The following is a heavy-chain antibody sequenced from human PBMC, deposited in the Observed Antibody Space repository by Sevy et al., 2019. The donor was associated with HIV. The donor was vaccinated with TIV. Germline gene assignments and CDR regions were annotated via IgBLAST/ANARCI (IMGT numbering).Heavy chain of an antibody. CDR1: GFTFSDYY. Sequence: GGSLRLFCAASGFTFSDYYMSWIRQAPGKGLEWLSYISSSGDTIYYADSVKGRFTISRDNAKKSLYLQMNSLRAEDTAVYYCARDHVKDGDLGDYYYYAMDVWGQRTTVTVSS. CDR2: ISSSGDTI. J-gene: IGHJ6*02. V-gene: IGHV3-11*01. CDR3: ARDHVKDGDLGDYYYYAMDV. D-gene: IGHD4-17*01.